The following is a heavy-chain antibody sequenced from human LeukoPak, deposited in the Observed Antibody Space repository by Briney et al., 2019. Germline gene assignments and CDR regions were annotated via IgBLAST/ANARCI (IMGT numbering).Heavy chain of an antibody. D-gene: IGHD1-26*01. V-gene: IGHV3-74*01. CDR1: GFTFSSNW. CDR2: INEDGSTT. J-gene: IGHJ4*02. CDR3: VRDLGGRSGH. Sequence: GGSLRLSCAASGFTFSSNWMHWVRHARGKGLVWVSRINEDGSTTNYADSVKGRSTIFRDNAKNTLYLQMNSLRAEDTAVYYCVRDLGGRSGHWGQGTLVTVSS.